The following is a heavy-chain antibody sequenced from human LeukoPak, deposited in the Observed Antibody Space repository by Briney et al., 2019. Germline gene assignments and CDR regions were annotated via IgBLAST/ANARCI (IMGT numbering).Heavy chain of an antibody. CDR2: FDPEDGET. D-gene: IGHD3-10*01. CDR3: ATDHYYGSGSYYINGYFDY. Sequence: ASVKVSFKVSGYTLTELPMHWVRQAPGKGLEWMGGFDPEDGETIYAQKFQGRVTMTEDTSTDTAYMELSSLRSEDTAVYYCATDHYYGSGSYYINGYFDYWGQGTLVTVSS. CDR1: GYTLTELP. J-gene: IGHJ4*02. V-gene: IGHV1-24*01.